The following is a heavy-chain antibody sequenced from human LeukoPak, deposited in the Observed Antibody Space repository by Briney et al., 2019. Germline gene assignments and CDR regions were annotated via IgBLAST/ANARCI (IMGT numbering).Heavy chain of an antibody. CDR1: GGSFSSYY. Sequence: PSETLTLSCTVSGGSFSSYYRNWIRQAPGKGLEWIGYIYYSGSTNYNPALKSRLTISVDTSKNQFSLKLSSVTAADTAVYYCARDNGGGELDAFDIWGQGTMVTVSS. D-gene: IGHD4-17*01. V-gene: IGHV4-59*01. J-gene: IGHJ3*02. CDR2: IYYSGST. CDR3: ARDNGGGELDAFDI.